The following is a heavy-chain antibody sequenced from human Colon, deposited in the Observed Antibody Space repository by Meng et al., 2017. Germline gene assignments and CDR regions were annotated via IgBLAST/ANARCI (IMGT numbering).Heavy chain of an antibody. V-gene: IGHV4-39*01. CDR2: IGHSGFT. Sequence: QSQLQESGPGLVKPSAALSLTCRVSGGSISTRGYYWGWIRQPPGKGLEWIGSIGHSGFTYYTPSLKSRVAVSLDTSKSQFSLMLTSVTAADTAVYYCVRSSAWVRTGFDPWGQGTLVTVSS. D-gene: IGHD6-19*01. J-gene: IGHJ5*02. CDR1: GGSISTRGYY. CDR3: VRSSAWVRTGFDP.